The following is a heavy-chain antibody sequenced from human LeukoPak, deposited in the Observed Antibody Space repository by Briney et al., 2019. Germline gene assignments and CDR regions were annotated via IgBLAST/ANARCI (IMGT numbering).Heavy chain of an antibody. J-gene: IGHJ4*02. CDR3: ARGGVDFGVVMTFDY. D-gene: IGHD3-3*01. CDR1: GGTFSSYA. CDR2: IIPIFGTA. V-gene: IGHV1-69*13. Sequence: ASVKVSCKASGGTFSSYAISWVRQAPGQGLEWMGGIIPIFGTANYAQKFQGRVTITADESTSTAYMELSSLRSEDTAVYYCARGGVDFGVVMTFDYWGQGTLVTVSS.